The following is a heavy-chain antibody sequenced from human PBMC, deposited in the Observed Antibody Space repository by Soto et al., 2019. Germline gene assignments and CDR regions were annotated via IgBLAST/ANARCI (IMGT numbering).Heavy chain of an antibody. Sequence: GSLRLSCAASGFTFISYAMSCFLQSPGKGLEWVSAISGSGGSTYYADSVKGRFTISRDNSKNTLYLQMNSLRAEDTAVYYCATDPRLYYYYGMDVWGQGTTVTVSS. J-gene: IGHJ6*02. CDR3: ATDPRLYYYYGMDV. CDR2: ISGSGGST. CDR1: GFTFISYA. V-gene: IGHV3-23*01.